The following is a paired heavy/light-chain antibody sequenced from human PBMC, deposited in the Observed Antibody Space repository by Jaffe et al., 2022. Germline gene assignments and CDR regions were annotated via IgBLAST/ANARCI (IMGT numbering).Light chain of an antibody. CDR3: QQTYSTPYT. Sequence: DIQMTQSPSSLSASVGDRVTITCRASQSISRYLNWYQQEPEKAPKLLIYAASSLQSGVPSRFSGSGSGTDFTLTISSLQPEDFATYYCQQTYSTPYTFGQGTKVEIK. V-gene: IGKV1-39*01. CDR2: AAS. CDR1: QSISRY. J-gene: IGKJ2*01.
Heavy chain of an antibody. CDR2: IYHSGST. CDR1: GGSMTINNW. D-gene: IGHD3-16*02. CDR3: ARDLEVPFGGVIVIPPHGAFDI. V-gene: IGHV4-4*02. Sequence: QVQLQESGPGLVKPSGTLSLTCAVSGGSMTINNWWSWVRQPPGRGLEWIGEIYHSGSTNYNPSLKSRVTISVDKSKNQFSLKLSSVTAADTAIYYCARDLEVPFGGVIVIPPHGAFDIWGQGTMVTVSS. J-gene: IGHJ3*02.